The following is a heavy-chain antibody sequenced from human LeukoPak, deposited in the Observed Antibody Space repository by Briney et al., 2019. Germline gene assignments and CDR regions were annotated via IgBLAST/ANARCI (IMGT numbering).Heavy chain of an antibody. J-gene: IGHJ5*02. Sequence: PSETLSLTCAVYGGSFSGYYWSWIRQPPGKGLEWIGEINHSGSTNYNPSLKSRVTISVDTSKNQFSLKLSSVTAADTAVYYCARGSKVVAATRWVNWFDPWGQGTPVTVSS. CDR3: ARGSKVVAATRWVNWFDP. CDR1: GGSFSGYY. D-gene: IGHD2-15*01. CDR2: INHSGST. V-gene: IGHV4-34*01.